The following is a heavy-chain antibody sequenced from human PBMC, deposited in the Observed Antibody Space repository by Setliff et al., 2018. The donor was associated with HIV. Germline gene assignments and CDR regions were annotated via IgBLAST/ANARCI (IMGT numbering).Heavy chain of an antibody. CDR2: ISGSGSAM. CDR3: ARDSSRGYLDWLSLKYYYSYYIDV. CDR1: GFTFSSYE. J-gene: IGHJ6*03. Sequence: GGSLRLSCAASGFTFSSYEMNWVRQAPGKGLEWVSYISGSGSAMYYADSVKGRFTISRDNAKNSLYLQMSSLRAEDTAVYYCARDSSRGYLDWLSLKYYYSYYIDVWGKGTTVTVSS. V-gene: IGHV3-48*03. D-gene: IGHD3-9*01.